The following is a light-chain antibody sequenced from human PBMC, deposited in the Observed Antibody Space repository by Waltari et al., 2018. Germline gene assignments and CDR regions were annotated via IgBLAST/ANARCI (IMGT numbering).Light chain of an antibody. V-gene: IGLV2-8*01. CDR3: SSDAVSNNFYD. CDR2: EVG. J-gene: IGLJ1*01. Sequence: QSALTQPPSASGSPGQSVTISCTGTGSGGSVSWYQQLPGKAPKLLIYEVGKRPSGVPGRFSGSKSGNTASLAVSGLQAEDEGDYYCSSDAVSNNFYDFGSGTKVTVL. CDR1: GSGGS.